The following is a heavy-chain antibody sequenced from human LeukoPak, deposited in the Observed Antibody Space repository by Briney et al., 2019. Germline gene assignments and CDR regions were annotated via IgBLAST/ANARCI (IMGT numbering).Heavy chain of an antibody. J-gene: IGHJ3*02. D-gene: IGHD3-10*01. CDR2: ISWNSGSI. Sequence: GGSLRLSCAASGFTFDDYAMHWVRQAPGKGLEWVSGISWNSGSIGYADSVKGRFTISRDNAKNSLYLQMNSLRAEDTALYYCAKGRRPVTMVQGVIITAAFDIWGQGTMVTVSS. CDR1: GFTFDDYA. V-gene: IGHV3-9*01. CDR3: AKGRRPVTMVQGVIITAAFDI.